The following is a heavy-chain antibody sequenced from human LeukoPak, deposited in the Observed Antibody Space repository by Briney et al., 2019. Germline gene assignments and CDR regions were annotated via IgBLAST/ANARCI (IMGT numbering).Heavy chain of an antibody. V-gene: IGHV3-23*01. CDR2: ISGSGGST. D-gene: IGHD3/OR15-3a*01. CDR1: GFTFSSYA. Sequence: GGSLRLSCAASGFTFSSYAMSWVRQAPGKGLEWVSAISGSGGSTYYADSVKGRFTISRDNSKNTLYLQMSSLRAEDTAVYYCAKRLDPPYYFDYWGQGTLVTVSS. CDR3: AKRLDPPYYFDY. J-gene: IGHJ4*02.